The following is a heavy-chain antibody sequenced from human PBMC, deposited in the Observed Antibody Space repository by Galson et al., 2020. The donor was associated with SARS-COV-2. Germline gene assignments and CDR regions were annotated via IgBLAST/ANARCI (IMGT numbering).Heavy chain of an antibody. J-gene: IGHJ5*02. D-gene: IGHD1-7*01. V-gene: IGHV3-23*01. CDR2: ISGSGGST. Sequence: GGSLRLSCAASGFTFSSYAMSWVRQAPGKGLEWDSAISGSGGSTYYADSVKGRFTISRDNSKNTLYLQMNSLRAEDTAVYYCAKDRGWNYVGAWFDPWGQGTLVTVSS. CDR1: GFTFSSYA. CDR3: AKDRGWNYVGAWFDP.